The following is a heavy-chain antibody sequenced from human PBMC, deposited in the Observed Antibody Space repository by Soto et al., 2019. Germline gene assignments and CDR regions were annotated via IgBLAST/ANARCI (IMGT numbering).Heavy chain of an antibody. V-gene: IGHV3-30*18. Sequence: GGSLRLACAASGFTFSSYGMHWVRQAPGKGLGWVAVISYDGSNKYYADSVKGRFTISRDNSKNTLYLQMNSLRAEDTAVYYCAKGRIDCSGGSCYEDYFDYWGQGT. CDR1: GFTFSSYG. CDR2: ISYDGSNK. J-gene: IGHJ4*02. D-gene: IGHD2-15*01. CDR3: AKGRIDCSGGSCYEDYFDY.